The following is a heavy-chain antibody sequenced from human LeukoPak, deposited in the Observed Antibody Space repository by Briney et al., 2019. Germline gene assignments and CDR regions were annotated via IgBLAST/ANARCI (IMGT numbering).Heavy chain of an antibody. Sequence: GESLKISCKASGYSFTTYWIGWVRQMPGKGLEWMGILCPGDSDTRYSPSFQGQVTISADKSISTAYLQWSSLKASDTAIYYCARQLLTGATRSCAFDIWGQGTVVAVSS. CDR1: GYSFTTYW. CDR3: ARQLLTGATRSCAFDI. V-gene: IGHV5-51*01. D-gene: IGHD1-7*01. J-gene: IGHJ3*02. CDR2: LCPGDSDT.